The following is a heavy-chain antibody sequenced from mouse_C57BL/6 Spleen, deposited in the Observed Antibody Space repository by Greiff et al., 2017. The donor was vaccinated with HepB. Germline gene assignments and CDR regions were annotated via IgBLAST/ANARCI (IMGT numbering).Heavy chain of an antibody. CDR3: ARQELRQWYFDV. D-gene: IGHD2-12*01. V-gene: IGHV2-6-1*01. CDR2: IWSDGST. CDR1: GFSLTSYG. Sequence: VQLKESGPGLVAPSQSLSITCTVSGFSLTSYGVHWVRQPPGKGLEWLVVIWSDGSTTYNSALKSRLSISNDNSKSQVFLKMNSLQTDDTAMDYCARQELRQWYFDVWGTGTTVTVSS. J-gene: IGHJ1*03.